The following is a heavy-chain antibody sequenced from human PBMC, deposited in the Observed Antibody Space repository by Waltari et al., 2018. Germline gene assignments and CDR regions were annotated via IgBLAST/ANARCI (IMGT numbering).Heavy chain of an antibody. CDR3: AKDGAWTTVFYFES. V-gene: IGHV3-30*18. CDR2: ISYDGSDE. D-gene: IGHD4-17*01. Sequence: QVQLVESGGGVVQPGTSLRLSCAASGFTFSCHGMHWVRQAPGKGREWVAGISYDGSDEYYADSVKGRFIISRDNSKNTLYLRMNSLRLEDTAVYYCAKDGAWTTVFYFESWGQGTLVPVSS. J-gene: IGHJ4*02. CDR1: GFTFSCHG.